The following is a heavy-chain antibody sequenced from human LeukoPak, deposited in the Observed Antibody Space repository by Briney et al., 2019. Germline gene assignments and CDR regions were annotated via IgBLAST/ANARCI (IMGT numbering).Heavy chain of an antibody. J-gene: IGHJ4*02. CDR1: GGSISSYY. CDR3: ARHNGYNKIDY. CDR2: IYYSGST. D-gene: IGHD5-24*01. Sequence: SETLSLTCTVSGGSISSYYWSWIRQPPGKGLEWIGYIYYSGSTNYNPSLKSRVTISVDTSKNQFSLKLSSVTAADTAVYYCARHNGYNKIDYWGQGTLVTVSS. V-gene: IGHV4-59*08.